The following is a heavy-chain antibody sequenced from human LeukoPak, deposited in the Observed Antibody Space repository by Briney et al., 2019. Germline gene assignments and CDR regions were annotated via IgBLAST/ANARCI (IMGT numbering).Heavy chain of an antibody. V-gene: IGHV3-21*04. CDR2: ISSSSSNI. CDR3: SKDRGGYNSALDY. CDR1: GFDFSTYS. D-gene: IGHD5-24*01. J-gene: IGHJ4*02. Sequence: GGSLRLSCAASGFDFSTYSIDWVRQAPGKGLEWVSYISSSSSNIYHADSVKGRFTISRDNAKNSLYLQMNSLRAEDTALYYCSKDRGGYNSALDYWGQGTLVTVSS.